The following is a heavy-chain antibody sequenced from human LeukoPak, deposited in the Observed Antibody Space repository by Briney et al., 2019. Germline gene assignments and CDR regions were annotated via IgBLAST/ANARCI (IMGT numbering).Heavy chain of an antibody. CDR3: ARGVPYDSWSGPHYSDY. J-gene: IGHJ4*02. CDR2: IKQDESEK. V-gene: IGHV3-7*01. Sequence: GGSLRLSCEGSAFIFSGHWMNWVRQPPGKGLEWVAHIKQDESEKYYVDSVKGRFTISRGSAKNSLYLQINSLRAEGTAVYYCARGVPYDSWSGPHYSDYWGQGTLVTVSS. D-gene: IGHD3-3*01. CDR1: AFIFSGHW.